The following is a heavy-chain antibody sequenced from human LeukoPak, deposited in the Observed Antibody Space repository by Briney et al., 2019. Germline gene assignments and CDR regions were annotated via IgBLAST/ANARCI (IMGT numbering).Heavy chain of an antibody. CDR2: ISGSGGST. V-gene: IGHV3-23*01. D-gene: IGHD3-9*01. CDR3: AKLPNFDWPPLFDY. CDR1: GFSFSSFG. J-gene: IGHJ4*02. Sequence: GGSLRLSCAASGFSFSSFGMSWVRQAPGKGLEWVSAISGSGGSTYYADSVKGRFTISRDNSKNTLYLQMNSLRAEDTAVYYCAKLPNFDWPPLFDYWGQGTLVTVSS.